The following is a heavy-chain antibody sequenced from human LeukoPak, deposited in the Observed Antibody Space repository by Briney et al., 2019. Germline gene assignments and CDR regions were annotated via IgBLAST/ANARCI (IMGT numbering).Heavy chain of an antibody. CDR3: ARGLGDYYDTSDYYYAVPAH. J-gene: IGHJ4*02. CDR2: INPSGGST. Sequence: ASVKVSCKASGYTFTSYYMHWVRPAPGQGLEWMGIINPSGGSTSYAQKFQGRVTMTRDTSTSTVYMKLSSLRSEDTAVYYCARGLGDYYDTSDYYYAVPAHWGQGTLVTVSS. CDR1: GYTFTSYY. D-gene: IGHD3-22*01. V-gene: IGHV1-46*01.